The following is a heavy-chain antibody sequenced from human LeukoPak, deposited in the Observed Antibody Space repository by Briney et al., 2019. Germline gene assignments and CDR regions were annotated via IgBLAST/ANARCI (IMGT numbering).Heavy chain of an antibody. CDR3: ARDRYDFWSGFHDIKYYFDY. J-gene: IGHJ4*02. CDR2: INPNSGGT. V-gene: IGHV1-2*02. D-gene: IGHD3-3*01. Sequence: ASVKVSCKASGYTFTGYYMHWVRQAPGQGLEWMGWINPNSGGTNYAQKFQGRVTMTRDTSISTAYMELSRLRSDDTAVYYCARDRYDFWSGFHDIKYYFDYWGQGTLVTVSS. CDR1: GYTFTGYY.